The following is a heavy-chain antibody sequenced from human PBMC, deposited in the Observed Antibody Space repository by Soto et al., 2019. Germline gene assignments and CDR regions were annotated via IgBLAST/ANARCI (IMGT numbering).Heavy chain of an antibody. CDR3: ARLNYGDYCIDY. CDR1: GGSISSYY. CDR2: IYYSGST. V-gene: IGHV4-59*08. Sequence: PSETLSLTCTVSGGSISSYYWSWIRQPPGKGLEWIGYIYYSGSTNYNPSLKSRVTISVDTSKNQFSLKLSSVTAADTAVYYCARLNYGDYCIDYWGQGTLVTVSS. D-gene: IGHD4-17*01. J-gene: IGHJ4*02.